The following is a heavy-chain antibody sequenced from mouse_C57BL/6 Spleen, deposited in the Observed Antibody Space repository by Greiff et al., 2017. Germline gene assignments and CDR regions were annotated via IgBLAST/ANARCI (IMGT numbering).Heavy chain of an antibody. CDR1: GFTFSDYG. CDR3: ARNDYGMDY. D-gene: IGHD2-4*01. V-gene: IGHV5-17*01. Sequence: EVKLVESGGGLVKPGGSLKLPCAASGFTFSDYGMHWVRQAPEKGLEWVAYSSSGSSTIYYADTVKGRFTISRDNAKNTLFLQMTSLRSEDTAMYYCARNDYGMDYWGQGTSVTVSS. CDR2: SSSGSSTI. J-gene: IGHJ4*01.